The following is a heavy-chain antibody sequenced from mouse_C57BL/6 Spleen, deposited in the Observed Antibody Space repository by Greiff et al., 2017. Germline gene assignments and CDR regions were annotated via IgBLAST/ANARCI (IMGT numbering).Heavy chain of an antibody. Sequence: VQLQQSGAELVKPGASVKLSCTASGFNIKDYYMHWVKQRTEQGLEWIGRIDPEDGETKYASKFQGKATITADTSYNTAYLQLSSLTSEDTAVYYCARERDLDYWGQGTTLTVSS. J-gene: IGHJ2*01. CDR2: IDPEDGET. CDR1: GFNIKDYY. D-gene: IGHD3-3*01. CDR3: ARERDLDY. V-gene: IGHV14-2*01.